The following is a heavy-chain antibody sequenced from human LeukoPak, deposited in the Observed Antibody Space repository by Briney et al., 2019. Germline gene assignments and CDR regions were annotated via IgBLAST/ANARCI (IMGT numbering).Heavy chain of an antibody. Sequence: GGSLRLSCAASGFTFDDYAMHWVRHAPGKGLEWVSGISWNSGSIGYADSVKGRFTVSRDNAKNSLYLQMNSLRAEDTALYYCAKDIGYSYGNIDYWGQGTLVTVSS. D-gene: IGHD5-18*01. CDR3: AKDIGYSYGNIDY. J-gene: IGHJ4*02. V-gene: IGHV3-9*01. CDR2: ISWNSGSI. CDR1: GFTFDDYA.